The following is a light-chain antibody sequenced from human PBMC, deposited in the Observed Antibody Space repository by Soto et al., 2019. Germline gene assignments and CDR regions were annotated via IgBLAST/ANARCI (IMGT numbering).Light chain of an antibody. CDR2: EVS. CDR3: NSYTGSGIV. J-gene: IGLJ1*01. V-gene: IGLV2-14*01. CDR1: SSDVGGYNY. Sequence: QSALTQPASVSGSPGQSITISCTGTSSDVGGYNYVSWYQHHPGKAPKLMIYEVSNRPSGVSYRFSGSKSGNTASLTISGLQPEDEADYYCNSYTGSGIVFGTGTKVTVL.